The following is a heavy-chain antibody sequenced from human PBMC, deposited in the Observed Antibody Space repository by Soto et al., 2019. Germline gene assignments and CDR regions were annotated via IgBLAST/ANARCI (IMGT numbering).Heavy chain of an antibody. J-gene: IGHJ6*02. CDR3: AGGGVRGVITRTRDYYGMDV. CDR2: IYPGDSDT. Sequence: PGESLNLSCTGSGYSFTRYLIGWVRQMPGKGLEWMGIIYPGDSDTRYSPSFQGQVTISADKSISTAYLQWSSLKASDTAMYYCAGGGVRGVITRTRDYYGMDVWGQGTTVTVSS. D-gene: IGHD3-10*01. V-gene: IGHV5-51*01. CDR1: GYSFTRYL.